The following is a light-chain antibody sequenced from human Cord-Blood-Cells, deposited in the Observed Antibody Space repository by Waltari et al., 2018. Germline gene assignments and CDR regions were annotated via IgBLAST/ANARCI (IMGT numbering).Light chain of an antibody. CDR2: AAS. V-gene: IGKV1-39*01. CDR3: QQSYSTPYT. J-gene: IGKJ2*01. Sequence: DIQMTQLPSSLSASVGDRVTITCRASPSISSYLNWYQQKPGKAPKLLIYAASSLQSGVPSRFSGSGSGTDFTLTISSLQPEDFATYYCQQSYSTPYTFGQGTKLEIK. CDR1: PSISSY.